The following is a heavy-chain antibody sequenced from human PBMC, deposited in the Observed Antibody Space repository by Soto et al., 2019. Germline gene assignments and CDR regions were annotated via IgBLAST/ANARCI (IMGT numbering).Heavy chain of an antibody. V-gene: IGHV1-2*04. CDR2: INPNGGGT. Sequence: QVQLVQSGAEVKKPGASVKVSCKASGYIFPDYYVHWVRQAPGEGLEWMGRINPNGGGTNYAQKFEGWVTMTTDTSISTAYMELSRLNFDDTAVYSCARGEQLVHFDSWGQGTLVTVSS. J-gene: IGHJ4*01. D-gene: IGHD6-6*01. CDR1: GYIFPDYY. CDR3: ARGEQLVHFDS.